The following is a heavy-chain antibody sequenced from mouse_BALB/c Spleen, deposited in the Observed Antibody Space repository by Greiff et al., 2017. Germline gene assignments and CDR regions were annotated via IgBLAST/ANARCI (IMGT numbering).Heavy chain of an antibody. Sequence: EVQLQQSGAELVKPGASVKLSCTASGFNIRDTYMHWVKQRPEQGLEWIGRIDPANGNTKYDPKFQGKATITADTSSNTAYLQLSSLTSEDTAVYYCARNGYYDYFDYWGQGTTLTVSS. CDR2: IDPANGNT. D-gene: IGHD2-3*01. CDR1: GFNIRDTY. CDR3: ARNGYYDYFDY. J-gene: IGHJ2*01. V-gene: IGHV14-3*02.